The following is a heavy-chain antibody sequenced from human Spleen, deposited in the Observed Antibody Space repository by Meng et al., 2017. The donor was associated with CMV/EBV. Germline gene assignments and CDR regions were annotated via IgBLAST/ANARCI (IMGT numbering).Heavy chain of an antibody. CDR2: ISAYNGNT. Sequence: TFTSDGISWVRQAPGQRLEWMGWISAYNGNTNDAQKLKGRVTMTTDTSTSTAYMELRSLRSDDTAVYYCARDQPFEGMTTATGNFDYWGQGTLVTVSS. CDR1: TFTSDG. V-gene: IGHV1-18*01. J-gene: IGHJ4*02. CDR3: ARDQPFEGMTTATGNFDY. D-gene: IGHD4-11*01.